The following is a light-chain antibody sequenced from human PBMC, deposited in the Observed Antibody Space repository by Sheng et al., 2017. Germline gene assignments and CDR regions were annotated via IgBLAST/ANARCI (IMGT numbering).Light chain of an antibody. J-gene: IGKJ1*01. V-gene: IGKV3-15*01. CDR2: GAS. CDR3: QQYNNRPPWT. Sequence: EIVLTQSPATLSVSPGDTATLSCRASQSISSNLAWYQQKPGQAPRLLIYGASTRATGIPARVSGSGSGTEFTLTISSLESADFAVYYCQQYNNRPPWTFGQGTKVEIK. CDR1: QSISSN.